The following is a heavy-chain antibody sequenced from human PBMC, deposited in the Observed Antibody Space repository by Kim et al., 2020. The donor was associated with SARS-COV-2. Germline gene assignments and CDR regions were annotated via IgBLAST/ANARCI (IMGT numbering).Heavy chain of an antibody. CDR2: ISYDGSHK. Sequence: GGSLRLSCAASGFTFSNYGMHWVRQAPGKGLEWVALISYDGSHKWYADSVKGRFTISRDNSKNTLFLQVNSLRADDTAVYYCAKDGHAYYYDSRGYYGAPFDCWGQGTLVTVSS. CDR3: AKDGHAYYYDSRGYYGAPFDC. CDR1: GFTFSNYG. V-gene: IGHV3-30*18. D-gene: IGHD3-22*01. J-gene: IGHJ4*02.